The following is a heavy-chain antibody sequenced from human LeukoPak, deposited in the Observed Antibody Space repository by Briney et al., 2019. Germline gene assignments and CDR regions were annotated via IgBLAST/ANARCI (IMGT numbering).Heavy chain of an antibody. Sequence: GASVKVSCKASGGTFSSYAISWVRQAPGQGLEWMGGIIPIFGTANYAQKFQGRVTITADESTSTAYMELSSLRSEDTAVYYCARDRGYSSGWLSQNYFDYWGQGTLVTVSS. CDR2: IIPIFGTA. V-gene: IGHV1-69*13. CDR3: ARDRGYSSGWLSQNYFDY. D-gene: IGHD6-19*01. J-gene: IGHJ4*02. CDR1: GGTFSSYA.